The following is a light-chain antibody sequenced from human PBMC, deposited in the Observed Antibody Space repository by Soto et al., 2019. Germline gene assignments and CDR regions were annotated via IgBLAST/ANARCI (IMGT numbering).Light chain of an antibody. V-gene: IGKV3-15*01. Sequence: EIVMTQSPATLSVSPGERATLSCRASQSVSSNLAGYQQKPGQAPRLLLYGASTRATGIPARSSGSGSGTEFTRTISSLQSEDFAVYYCQQYNNWPPMAFGQGTRVELK. CDR1: QSVSSN. CDR2: GAS. CDR3: QQYNNWPPMA. J-gene: IGKJ1*01.